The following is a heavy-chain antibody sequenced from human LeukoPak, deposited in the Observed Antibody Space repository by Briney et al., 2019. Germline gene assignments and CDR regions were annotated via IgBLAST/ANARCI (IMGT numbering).Heavy chain of an antibody. CDR3: ARQKDYGDYLDYYYGMDV. CDR2: IYPGDSDT. J-gene: IGHJ6*02. D-gene: IGHD4-17*01. V-gene: IGHV5-51*01. CDR1: GYSFTSYW. Sequence: GESLKISCKGSGYSFTSYWIGWVRQMPGKGLEWMGIIYPGDSDTRYSPSFQGQVTISADKSISTAYLQWSSLKASDTAMYYCARQKDYGDYLDYYYGMDVWGQGTTLTVSS.